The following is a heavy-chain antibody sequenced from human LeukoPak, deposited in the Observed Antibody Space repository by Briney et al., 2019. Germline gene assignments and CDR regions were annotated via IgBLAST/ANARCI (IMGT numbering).Heavy chain of an antibody. J-gene: IGHJ6*03. D-gene: IGHD2-2*01. CDR1: RDSFTNYW. CDR2: IYPYDSDT. CDR3: ARLGCSSTSCLAYPRYYYYYMDV. V-gene: IGHV5-51*01. Sequence: GESLKISCKGSRDSFTNYWIGWVRQMPGKGLEWMGLIYPYDSDTRYSPSFQGQVTISVDKSISTAYLQWTSLKASDTAMYYCARLGCSSTSCLAYPRYYYYYMDVWGKGTTVTVSS.